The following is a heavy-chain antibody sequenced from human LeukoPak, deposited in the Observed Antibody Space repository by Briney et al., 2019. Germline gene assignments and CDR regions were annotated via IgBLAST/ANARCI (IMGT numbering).Heavy chain of an antibody. CDR3: AGGATIFGVATGFDP. Sequence: GRSLRLSCAASGFTFDDYAMHWVRQAPGKGLEWVSGISWNSGSIGYADSVKGRFTIPRDNAKNSLYLQMNSLRAEDTALYYCAGGATIFGVATGFDPWGQGTLVTVSS. CDR2: ISWNSGSI. CDR1: GFTFDDYA. J-gene: IGHJ5*02. V-gene: IGHV3-9*01. D-gene: IGHD3-3*01.